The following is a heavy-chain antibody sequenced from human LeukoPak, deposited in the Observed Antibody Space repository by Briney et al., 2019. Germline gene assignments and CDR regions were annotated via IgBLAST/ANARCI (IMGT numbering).Heavy chain of an antibody. D-gene: IGHD6-13*01. J-gene: IGHJ4*02. Sequence: SGGSLRLSCAASGFTVSSNYMSWVRQAPGKGLEWVSVIYSGGSTYYADSVKGRFTISRDNSKNTLYLQMNSLRAEDTAVYYCARFYSSSWFDYWGQETLVTVSS. V-gene: IGHV3-53*01. CDR2: IYSGGST. CDR3: ARFYSSSWFDY. CDR1: GFTVSSNY.